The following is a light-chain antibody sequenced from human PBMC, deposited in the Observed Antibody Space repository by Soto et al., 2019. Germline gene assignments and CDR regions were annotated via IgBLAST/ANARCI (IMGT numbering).Light chain of an antibody. Sequence: EIVLTQSPATLSLSPGERATLSCRASQSISSYLAWYQQKPGQAPRLLIYDASNRATGIPPRFSGGGSGTDFTLTISSLEPEDFAVYYCQQRSNGPLTFGGGTKVEI. CDR2: DAS. CDR1: QSISSY. J-gene: IGKJ4*01. CDR3: QQRSNGPLT. V-gene: IGKV3-11*01.